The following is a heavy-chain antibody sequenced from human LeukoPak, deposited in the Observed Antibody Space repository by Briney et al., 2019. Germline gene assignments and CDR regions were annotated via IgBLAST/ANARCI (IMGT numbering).Heavy chain of an antibody. CDR1: EFTFSTYA. CDR2: IRYDGSNK. V-gene: IGHV3-30*02. CDR3: ARVCGGDCLDAFDI. J-gene: IGHJ3*02. D-gene: IGHD2-21*02. Sequence: PGGSLRLSCAASEFTFSTYAMHWVRQAPGKGLEWVAFIRYDGSNKYYADSVKGRFTISRDNSKNTLYLQMNSLRAEDTAVYYCARVCGGDCLDAFDIWGQGTMVTVSS.